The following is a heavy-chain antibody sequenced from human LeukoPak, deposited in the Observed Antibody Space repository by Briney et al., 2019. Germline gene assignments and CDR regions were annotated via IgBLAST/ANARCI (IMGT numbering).Heavy chain of an antibody. CDR1: GGSISSGGYY. CDR2: IYYSGST. J-gene: IGHJ6*02. Sequence: ASETLSLTCTVSGGSISSGGYYWTWIRQHPGKGLEWIGYIYYSGSTYYNPSLKSRVTISVDTSKNQLSLKINSVTAADTAVYYCARGTYNWNNGDYHNYGITSGAKGPRSPSP. D-gene: IGHD1/OR15-1a*01. CDR3: ARGTYNWNNGDYHNYGITS. V-gene: IGHV4-31*03.